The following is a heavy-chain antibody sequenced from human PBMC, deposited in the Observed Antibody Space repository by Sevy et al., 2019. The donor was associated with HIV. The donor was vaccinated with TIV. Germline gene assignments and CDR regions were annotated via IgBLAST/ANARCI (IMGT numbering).Heavy chain of an antibody. CDR3: ARRNDFDI. J-gene: IGHJ3*02. CDR2: VYYTGGT. V-gene: IGHV4-59*08. CDR1: GGSINSDH. Sequence: SETLSLTCTVSGGSINSDHWNWIRQPPGKGLEWIGYVYYTGGTDYNPSLKNRVTISVDRTKNQFSLKLTSVTAADTAVYYCARRNDFDIWGQGTMVTVSS.